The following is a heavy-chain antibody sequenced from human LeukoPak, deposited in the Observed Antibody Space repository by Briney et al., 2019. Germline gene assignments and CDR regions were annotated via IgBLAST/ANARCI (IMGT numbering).Heavy chain of an antibody. J-gene: IGHJ4*02. Sequence: GGSLRLSCAASGFTFSSYWMSWVRQAPGKGLEWVANIKQDGSEKYYVDSVKGRFTISRDNTKNTLYLQMNSLRAEDTAVYFCLAAAGTIGWGQGTLVTVSS. CDR2: IKQDGSEK. CDR1: GFTFSSYW. D-gene: IGHD6-13*01. CDR3: LAAAGTIG. V-gene: IGHV3-7*01.